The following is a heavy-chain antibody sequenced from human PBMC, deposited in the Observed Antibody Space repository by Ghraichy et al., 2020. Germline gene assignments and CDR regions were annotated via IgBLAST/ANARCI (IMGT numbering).Heavy chain of an antibody. D-gene: IGHD2-2*01. CDR1: GGSISNYY. CDR2: THYTGST. CDR3: ARGGESHAWHLGY. Sequence: SETLSLTCTVSGGSISNYYGTWIRQPPGQALEWVGYTHYTGSTSYNPSLKSRVTISIDTSKNQFYLKLSSVTAADTAVYYCARGGESHAWHLGYWGQGTLVTVSS. V-gene: IGHV4-59*01. J-gene: IGHJ1*01.